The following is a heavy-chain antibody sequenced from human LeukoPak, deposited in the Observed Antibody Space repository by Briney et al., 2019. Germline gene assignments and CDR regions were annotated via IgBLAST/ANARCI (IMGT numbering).Heavy chain of an antibody. CDR3: ARHPAYLYSSSWVNWFDP. Sequence: PSETLSLTCTVSGGSISSYYWSWIRQPPGKGLEWIGYIYSSGSTNYNPSLKSRVTISVDTSKNQFSLKLSSVTAADTAVYYRARHPAYLYSSSWVNWFDPWGQGTLVTVSS. V-gene: IGHV4-59*01. J-gene: IGHJ5*02. CDR1: GGSISSYY. D-gene: IGHD6-13*01. CDR2: IYSSGST.